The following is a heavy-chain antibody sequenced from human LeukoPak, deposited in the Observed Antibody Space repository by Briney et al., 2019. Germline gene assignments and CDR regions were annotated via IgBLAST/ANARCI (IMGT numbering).Heavy chain of an antibody. CDR1: GGSISSYY. CDR2: IYYSGST. Sequence: SETLSLTCTVSGGSISSYYWSWIRQPPGKGLEWIGYIYYSGSTNYNPSLKSRVTISVDTSKNQFSLKLSSVTAADTAVYYCARYDSSGYYYGSAFDIWGQGTMVTVSS. J-gene: IGHJ3*02. V-gene: IGHV4-59*01. D-gene: IGHD3-22*01. CDR3: ARYDSSGYYYGSAFDI.